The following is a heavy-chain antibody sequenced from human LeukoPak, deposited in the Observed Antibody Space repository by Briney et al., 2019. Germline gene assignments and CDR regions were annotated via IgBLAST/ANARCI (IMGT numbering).Heavy chain of an antibody. Sequence: SQTLSLTCTVSGGSISSGDYYWSWIRQPPGKGLGWIGYLYYSGSTYYNPSLKSRVTISVDTSKNQFSLRLSSVTAADTAVYYCARPRGSGEYYFDYWGQGTLVTVSS. CDR2: LYYSGST. V-gene: IGHV4-30-4*08. CDR1: GGSISSGDYY. D-gene: IGHD1-26*01. CDR3: ARPRGSGEYYFDY. J-gene: IGHJ4*02.